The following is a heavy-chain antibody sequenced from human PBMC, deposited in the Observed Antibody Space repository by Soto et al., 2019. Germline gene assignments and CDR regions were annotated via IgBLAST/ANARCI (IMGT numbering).Heavy chain of an antibody. J-gene: IGHJ4*02. CDR3: AISQLVGATRALDY. V-gene: IGHV4-59*01. CDR2: IYYSGSP. D-gene: IGHD1-26*01. CDR1: GGSISSSY. Sequence: PSETLSLTCPVSGGSISSSYWSWIRQPPGKGLEWIGYIYYSGSPNYNPSLKSRVTISVDTSKNHFSLKLSSVTAADTAVYYCAISQLVGATRALDYWGQGTLVTVSS.